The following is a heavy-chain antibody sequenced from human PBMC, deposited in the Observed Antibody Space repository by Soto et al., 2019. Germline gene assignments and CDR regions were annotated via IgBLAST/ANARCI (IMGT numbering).Heavy chain of an antibody. J-gene: IGHJ5*02. CDR1: GGSFSGYY. CDR2: INHSGST. CDR3: ARGPSSYGIAAAFDP. V-gene: IGHV4-34*01. D-gene: IGHD6-13*01. Sequence: QVQLQQWGAGLLKPSETLSLTCAVYGGSFSGYYWSWIRQPPGKGLEWIGEINHSGSTNYNPSLKSRVTISVDTSKNQFSLKLSSVTAADTAVYYCARGPSSYGIAAAFDPWGQGTLVTVSS.